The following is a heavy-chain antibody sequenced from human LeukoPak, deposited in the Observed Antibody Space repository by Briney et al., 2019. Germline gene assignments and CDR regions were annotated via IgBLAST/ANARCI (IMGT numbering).Heavy chain of an antibody. Sequence: GASVKVSCKASGGTFSSYAISWVRQAPGQGLEWMGGIIPIFGTANYAQKFQGRATITADESTSTAYMELSSLRSEDTAVYYCARGGIQLWFSFDYWGQGTLVTVSS. CDR2: IIPIFGTA. CDR1: GGTFSSYA. V-gene: IGHV1-69*13. CDR3: ARGGIQLWFSFDY. J-gene: IGHJ4*02. D-gene: IGHD5-18*01.